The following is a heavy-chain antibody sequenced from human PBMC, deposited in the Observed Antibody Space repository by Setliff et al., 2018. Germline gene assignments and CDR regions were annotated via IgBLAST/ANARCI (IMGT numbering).Heavy chain of an antibody. V-gene: IGHV1-18*01. D-gene: IGHD6-6*01. CDR2: ISAYNGNT. Sequence: ASVKVSCKASGYTFTSYGISWVRQAPGQGLEWMGWISAYNGNTNYAQKLQGRVTMTTDTSTSTAYMELSRLTSEDTAMYYCARGGQLAGFDYWGQGTLVTVS. CDR3: ARGGQLAGFDY. CDR1: GYTFTSYG. J-gene: IGHJ4*02.